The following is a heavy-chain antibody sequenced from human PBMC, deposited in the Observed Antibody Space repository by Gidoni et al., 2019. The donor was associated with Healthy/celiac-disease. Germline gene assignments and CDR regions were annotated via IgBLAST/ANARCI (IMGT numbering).Heavy chain of an antibody. J-gene: IGHJ4*02. CDR3: ARGRVTMVQGVTYFDY. D-gene: IGHD3-10*01. CDR2: INHSGST. V-gene: IGHV4-34*01. Sequence: QVQLQQWGAGLLKPSETLSLTCAVYGGSFSGYYWSWIRQPPGKGLEWIGEINHSGSTNYNPSLKSRVTISVDTSKNQFSLKLSSVTAADTAVYYCARGRVTMVQGVTYFDYWGQGTLVTVSS. CDR1: GGSFSGYY.